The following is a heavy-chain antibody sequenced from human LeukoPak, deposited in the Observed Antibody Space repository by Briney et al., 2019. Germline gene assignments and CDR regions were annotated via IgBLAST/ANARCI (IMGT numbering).Heavy chain of an antibody. J-gene: IGHJ5*02. Sequence: SETLSPTCAVYGGPFSTYYWIWIRQPPGKGLEWIGEGHHSGSTYYNPSLKSRVTISVDTSKNHFSLNLRSVTAADSAVYYCCLVVDVAAELDDHWGQGTLVTVSS. D-gene: IGHD2-8*02. CDR2: GHHSGST. V-gene: IGHV4-34*01. CDR3: CLVVDVAAELDDH. CDR1: GGPFSTYY.